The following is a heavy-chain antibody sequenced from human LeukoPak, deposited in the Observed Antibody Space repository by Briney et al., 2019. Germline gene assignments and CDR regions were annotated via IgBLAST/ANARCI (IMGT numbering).Heavy chain of an antibody. J-gene: IGHJ4*02. V-gene: IGHV3-23*01. Sequence: PGGSPRLSCAASGFTFSSYAMSWVRQAPGKGLEWVSAISGSGGSTYYADSVKGRFTISRDNSKNTLYLQMNSLRAEDTAVYYCAKDEYGSGRYDYWGQGTLVTVSS. D-gene: IGHD3-10*01. CDR1: GFTFSSYA. CDR3: AKDEYGSGRYDY. CDR2: ISGSGGST.